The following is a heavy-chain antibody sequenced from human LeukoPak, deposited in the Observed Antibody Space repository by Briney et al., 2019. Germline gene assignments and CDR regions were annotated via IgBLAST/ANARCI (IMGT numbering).Heavy chain of an antibody. Sequence: SVKVSCKASGRTFSSYAISWVRQAPGQGLEWMGGIIPIFGTANYAQKFQGRVTITADKSTSTAYMELSSLRSEDTAVYYCARVKVTMVRGVIIYDAFDIWGQGTMVTVSS. V-gene: IGHV1-69*06. CDR3: ARVKVTMVRGVIIYDAFDI. D-gene: IGHD3-10*01. J-gene: IGHJ3*02. CDR1: GRTFSSYA. CDR2: IIPIFGTA.